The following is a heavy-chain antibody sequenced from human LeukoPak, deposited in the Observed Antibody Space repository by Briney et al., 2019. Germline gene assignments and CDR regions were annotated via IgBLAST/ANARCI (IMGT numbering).Heavy chain of an antibody. D-gene: IGHD3-10*01. V-gene: IGHV1-18*04. CDR1: GYTFTRYG. CDR2: ISAYNGNT. J-gene: IGHJ5*02. Sequence: ASVKVSCKASGYTFTRYGISWERQAPGQGLEWMGWISAYNGNTNYAQELQGRVTMTTDTSTSAAYMELRSLRSDDTAVYYCAIGGGYYGSGSYYKNWFDPWGQGTLVTISS. CDR3: AIGGGYYGSGSYYKNWFDP.